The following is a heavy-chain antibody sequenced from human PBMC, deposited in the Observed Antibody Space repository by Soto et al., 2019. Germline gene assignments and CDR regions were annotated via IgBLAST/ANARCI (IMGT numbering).Heavy chain of an antibody. Sequence: QVQLQQWGAGLLKPSETLSLTCAVYGGSFSGYYWSWIRQPPGKGLEWIGEINHSGSTTYNPSLKRRVTISVDSSKNQSSPKLSSVTAADTAVYYCARGEYQLYWGQGTLVTVSS. V-gene: IGHV4-34*01. CDR3: ARGEYQLY. CDR1: GGSFSGYY. D-gene: IGHD2-2*01. CDR2: INHSGST. J-gene: IGHJ4*02.